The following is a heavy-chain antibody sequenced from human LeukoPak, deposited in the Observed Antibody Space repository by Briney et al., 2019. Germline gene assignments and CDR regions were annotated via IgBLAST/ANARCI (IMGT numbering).Heavy chain of an antibody. CDR2: IIPIFGTA. Sequence: ASVKVSCKASGGTFSSYAISWVRQAPGQGLEWMGGIIPIFGTANYAQKFQGRVTITTDESTSTAYMELSSLRSEDTAVYYCARGGGGGRGNYYYMDVWGKGTTVTVSS. CDR1: GGTFSSYA. D-gene: IGHD3-16*01. CDR3: ARGGGGGRGNYYYMDV. V-gene: IGHV1-69*05. J-gene: IGHJ6*03.